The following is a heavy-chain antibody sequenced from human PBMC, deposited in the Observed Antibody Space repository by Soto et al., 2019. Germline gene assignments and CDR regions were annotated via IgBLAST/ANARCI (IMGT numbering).Heavy chain of an antibody. CDR2: IDQVGTDS. V-gene: IGHV3-74*01. Sequence: EVQLVESGGGLVQPGGSLRLSCAASEFTFSGRSVHWVRQAPGKGLVWVSGIDQVGTDSTYADSVKGRFTSSRDNATKTVYLNMNSLRVEETAVYYCARGWFGPDVWGKGTTVTVSS. CDR1: EFTFSGRS. CDR3: ARGWFGPDV. J-gene: IGHJ6*03. D-gene: IGHD3-10*01.